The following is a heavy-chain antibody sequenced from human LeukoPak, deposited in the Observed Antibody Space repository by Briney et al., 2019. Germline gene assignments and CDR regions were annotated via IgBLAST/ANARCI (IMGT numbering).Heavy chain of an antibody. CDR2: INHSGST. J-gene: IGHJ6*03. CDR3: ARHIGGRYYYYYMDV. Sequence: SETLSLTCAVYGGSFSGYYWSWIRQPPGKGLEWIGEINHSGSTNYNPSLKSRVTISVDTSKNQFSLKLSSVTAADTAVYYCARHIGGRYYYYYMDVWGKGTTVTISS. D-gene: IGHD2-21*01. CDR1: GGSFSGYY. V-gene: IGHV4-34*01.